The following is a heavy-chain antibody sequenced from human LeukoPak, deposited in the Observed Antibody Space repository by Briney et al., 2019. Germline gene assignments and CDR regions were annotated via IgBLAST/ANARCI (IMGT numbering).Heavy chain of an antibody. J-gene: IGHJ4*02. CDR1: GFSFSVHW. CDR2: IKEDGRQK. V-gene: IGHV3-7*01. D-gene: IGHD3-16*01. Sequence: LPGGSLRLSCAASGFSFSVHWMSWVRQAPGKGLEWAGNIKEDGRQKNYVDSGKGRFTFSRDNAKNSLYMQMSSLRAEETAVYYCARGVWPENVYDYWGRGALVIVSS. CDR3: ARGVWPENVYDY.